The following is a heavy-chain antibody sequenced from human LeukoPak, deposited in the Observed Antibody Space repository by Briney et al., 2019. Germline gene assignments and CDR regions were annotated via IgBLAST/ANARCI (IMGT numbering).Heavy chain of an antibody. Sequence: PSETLSLTCTVSGGSISSSSYYWGWIRQPPGKGLEWIGSIYYSGSTYYSPSLKSRVTISAGTSKNQFSLKVNSVTAADTAVYYCARGVTLYYYFDLWGRGTLVTVSS. CDR3: ARGVTLYYYFDL. CDR2: IYYSGST. D-gene: IGHD4-23*01. CDR1: GGSISSSSYY. J-gene: IGHJ2*01. V-gene: IGHV4-39*07.